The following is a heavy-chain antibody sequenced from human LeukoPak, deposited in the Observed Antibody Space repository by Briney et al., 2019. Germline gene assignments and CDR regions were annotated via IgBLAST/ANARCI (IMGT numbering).Heavy chain of an antibody. V-gene: IGHV1-8*01. CDR1: GDTFTGYD. Sequence: ASVRVSCTASGDTFTGYDINGARQATGQGLEWLVWMNPNSGNTAYAPKFQGRVTMTRNTSISTAYMELSRLRSEDTAVYHCARMGFGENYFDHWSQGSLVTVSS. J-gene: IGHJ4*02. CDR2: MNPNSGNT. D-gene: IGHD3-10*01. CDR3: ARMGFGENYFDH.